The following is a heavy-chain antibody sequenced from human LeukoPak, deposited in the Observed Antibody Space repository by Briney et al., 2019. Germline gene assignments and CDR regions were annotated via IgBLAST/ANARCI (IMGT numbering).Heavy chain of an antibody. CDR3: ARRTSNPVGAIDY. CDR2: ISYSGT. D-gene: IGHD1-26*01. CDR1: GGSISISNYY. V-gene: IGHV4-39*01. Sequence: SETLSLTCTVSGGSISISNYYWGWIRQPPGRGLEWIGSISYSGTYYNPSLKSRLTISVDTSKNHFSLNLRSVTAADTAVYYCARRTSNPVGAIDYWGQGTLVTVSS. J-gene: IGHJ4*02.